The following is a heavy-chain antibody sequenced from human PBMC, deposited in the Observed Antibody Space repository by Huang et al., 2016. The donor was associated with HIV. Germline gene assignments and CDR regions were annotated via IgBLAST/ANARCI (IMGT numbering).Heavy chain of an antibody. CDR2: INPANGQI. D-gene: IGHD2-2*03. CDR3: ARAARGDGYQGAFDA. V-gene: IGHV1-3*01. Sequence: QVQLVQSGPEVKKPGTSVKVSCKASGYTFTSYSIHWLRRAPGHSFQWLGCINPANGQIPFLQAFQGRVTFSRDTSARTVYMELTNLGPVDNATYYRARAARGDGYQGAFDAWGQGT. CDR1: GYTFTSYS. J-gene: IGHJ3*01.